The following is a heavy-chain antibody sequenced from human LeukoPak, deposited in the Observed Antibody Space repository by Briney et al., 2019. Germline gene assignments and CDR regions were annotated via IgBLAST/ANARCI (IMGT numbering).Heavy chain of an antibody. CDR2: ISSSSSTI. J-gene: IGHJ6*03. V-gene: IGHV3-11*04. Sequence: GGSLRLSCAASGFTFSDYYMSWIRQAPGKGLEWVSYISSSSSTIYYADSVKGRFTISRDNAKNSLYLQMNSLRAEDTAVYYCVRDESEVLRYFDWSLGYYYYYYMDVWGKGTTVTVSS. CDR1: GFTFSDYY. CDR3: VRDESEVLRYFDWSLGYYYYYYMDV. D-gene: IGHD3-9*01.